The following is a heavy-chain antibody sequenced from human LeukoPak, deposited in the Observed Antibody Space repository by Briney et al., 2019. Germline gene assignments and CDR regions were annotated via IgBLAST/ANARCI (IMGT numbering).Heavy chain of an antibody. V-gene: IGHV3-53*01. CDR1: GFTVSSNY. D-gene: IGHD2-2*01. Sequence: GGSLRLSCAASGFTVSSNYMSWVRPAPGKGLEWVSVIYSGGSTYYADSVKGRFTLSRDNSKNTLYLQMNSLRVEDTAVYYCARDSYAGRGWLDTWGQGTRVTVSS. CDR2: IYSGGST. CDR3: ARDSYAGRGWLDT. J-gene: IGHJ5*02.